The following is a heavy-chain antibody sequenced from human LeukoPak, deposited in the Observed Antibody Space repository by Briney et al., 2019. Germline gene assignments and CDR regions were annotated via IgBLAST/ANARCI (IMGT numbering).Heavy chain of an antibody. CDR1: GGSISSGSDY. D-gene: IGHD5-24*01. J-gene: IGHJ6*02. V-gene: IGHV4-61*02. CDR2: IYTSGST. Sequence: SQTLSLTCTVSGGSISSGSDYWSWIRQPAGKGLEWIGRIYTSGSTNYNPSLKSRVTISVDTSKNQFSLKLSSVTAADTAVYYCAREPPPKRYYYYGMDVWGQGTTVTVSS. CDR3: AREPPPKRYYYYGMDV.